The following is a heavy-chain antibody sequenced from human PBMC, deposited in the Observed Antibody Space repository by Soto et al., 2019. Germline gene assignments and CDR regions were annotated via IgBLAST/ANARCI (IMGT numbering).Heavy chain of an antibody. CDR1: GYSFTTYG. D-gene: IGHD4-4*01. V-gene: IGHV1-18*01. CDR3: GRHSNVDY. J-gene: IGHJ4*02. Sequence: QVQLVQSGAEVKKPGASVKVSCKASGYSFTTYGISWVRQAPGQGLEWMGWISAYNGNTHYAQKLQDRVTMTTDTSTSTVHMELRNLRSDDTAVYYCGRHSNVDYWGQGTLVTVFS. CDR2: ISAYNGNT.